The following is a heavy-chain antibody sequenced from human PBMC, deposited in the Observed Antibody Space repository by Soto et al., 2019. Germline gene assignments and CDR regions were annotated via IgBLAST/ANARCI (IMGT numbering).Heavy chain of an antibody. J-gene: IGHJ5*02. V-gene: IGHV1-46*01. CDR2: VNPHGGST. CDR1: GDTFTSYY. CDR3: ARSSGGNFGIIIEGSNWFDP. D-gene: IGHD3-3*01. Sequence: ASVKVSCKAPGDTFTSYYLNWVRQAPGQGLEWMGVVNPHGGSTKYAQKFQGRITMTRDTSRSTVYMELSSLRSDDTAIYYCARSSGGNFGIIIEGSNWFDPWGQGTLVTVSS.